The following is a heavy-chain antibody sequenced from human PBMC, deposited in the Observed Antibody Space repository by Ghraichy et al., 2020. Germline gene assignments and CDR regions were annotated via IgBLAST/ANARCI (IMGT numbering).Heavy chain of an antibody. Sequence: SVKVSCKASGGTFSSYAISWVRQAPGQGLEWMGGIIPIFGTANYAQKFQGRVTITADESTSTAYMELSSLRSEDTAVYYCAREGPRGKPSSGSLLAAFDYWGQGTLVTVSS. J-gene: IGHJ4*02. CDR2: IIPIFGTA. D-gene: IGHD3-22*01. V-gene: IGHV1-69*13. CDR1: GGTFSSYA. CDR3: AREGPRGKPSSGSLLAAFDY.